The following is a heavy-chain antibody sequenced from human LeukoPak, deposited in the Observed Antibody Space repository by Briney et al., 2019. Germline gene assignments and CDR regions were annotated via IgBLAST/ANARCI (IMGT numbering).Heavy chain of an antibody. CDR2: IRYDGSNK. Sequence: GGSLRLSCAASGFTFSSYGMHWVRQAPGKGLEWVAFIRYDGSNKYYADSVKGRFTISRDNSKNTLYLQMNSLRAEDTAVYYCAKRDGSGWSPFDYWGQGTLVTVSS. CDR3: AKRDGSGWSPFDY. CDR1: GFTFSSYG. V-gene: IGHV3-30*02. J-gene: IGHJ4*02. D-gene: IGHD6-19*01.